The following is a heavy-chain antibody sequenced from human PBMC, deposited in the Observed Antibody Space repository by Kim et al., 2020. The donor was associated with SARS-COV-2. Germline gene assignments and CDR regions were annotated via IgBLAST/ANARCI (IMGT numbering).Heavy chain of an antibody. Sequence: ADSVKGRCTISRDNSGNTLFLQMNSLTVEDTAVYFCARKGPPTTGNYFDYWSQGTLVTVSS. CDR3: ARKGPPTTGNYFDY. D-gene: IGHD1-26*01. J-gene: IGHJ4*02. V-gene: IGHV3-23*01.